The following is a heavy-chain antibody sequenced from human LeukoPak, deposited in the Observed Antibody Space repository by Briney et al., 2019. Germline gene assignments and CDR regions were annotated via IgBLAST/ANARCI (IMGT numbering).Heavy chain of an antibody. CDR3: ARVLRFLEWSFDY. V-gene: IGHV4-39*01. Sequence: SETLSLTCTVSVGSITSSSYYWGWIRQPPGKGLEWLGSINYSGSTYYNPSLKSRVTISVDTSKNQFSLQLSSVTAADTAVYYCARVLRFLEWSFDYWGQGTLVTVSS. J-gene: IGHJ4*02. CDR2: INYSGST. CDR1: VGSITSSSYY. D-gene: IGHD3-3*01.